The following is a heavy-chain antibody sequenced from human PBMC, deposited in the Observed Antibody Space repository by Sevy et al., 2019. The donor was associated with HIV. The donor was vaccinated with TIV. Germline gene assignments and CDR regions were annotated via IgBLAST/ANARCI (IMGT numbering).Heavy chain of an antibody. V-gene: IGHV4-34*01. J-gene: IGHJ5*02. D-gene: IGHD6-6*01. CDR3: AGGLFFRIAARPGYWFDP. CDR1: GGSFSGYY. Sequence: SETLSLTCAVYGGSFSGYYWSWIRQPPGKGLEWIGEINHSGSTNYNPSLKSRVTISVDTSKNQFSLKLSSVTAADTAWYYWAGGLFFRIAARPGYWFDPWGQGTLVTVSS. CDR2: INHSGST.